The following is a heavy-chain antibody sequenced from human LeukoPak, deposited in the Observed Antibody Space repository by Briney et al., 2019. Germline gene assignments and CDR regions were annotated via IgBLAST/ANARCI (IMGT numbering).Heavy chain of an antibody. Sequence: PGGSLRLSCAASGFTFSSYSMNWVRQAPRKGLEWVSSISSSSSYIYYADSVKGRFTISRDNAKNSLYLQMNSLRAEDTAVYYCARDLHYGVQIYPTLGYGMDVWGQGTTVTVSS. CDR2: ISSSSSYI. D-gene: IGHD4-17*01. CDR1: GFTFSSYS. V-gene: IGHV3-21*01. CDR3: ARDLHYGVQIYPTLGYGMDV. J-gene: IGHJ6*02.